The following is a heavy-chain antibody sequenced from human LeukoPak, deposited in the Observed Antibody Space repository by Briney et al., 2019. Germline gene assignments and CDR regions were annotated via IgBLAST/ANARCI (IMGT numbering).Heavy chain of an antibody. J-gene: IGHJ4*02. CDR3: CSTNSFSY. D-gene: IGHD2-2*01. CDR2: IKQDGSET. CDR1: GFAFSNYW. Sequence: GGSLRLSCAASGFAFSNYWMNWVRQAPGKGLEWVANIKQDGSETYYVDSVKARFTISRDNAKNSLYLQMNSLRAEDTALYYCCSTNSFSYWGQGTLVTVSS. V-gene: IGHV3-7*01.